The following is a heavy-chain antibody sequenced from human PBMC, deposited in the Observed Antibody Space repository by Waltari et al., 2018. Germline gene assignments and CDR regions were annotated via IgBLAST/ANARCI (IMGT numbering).Heavy chain of an antibody. J-gene: IGHJ4*02. D-gene: IGHD1-1*01. CDR2: ISDSGGTA. Sequence: EVQLLESGGGLVQPGGSLRVSCAASGFTFRTYAMTWVRPAPGKGLEWVSTISDSGGTAYYADSVQGRFTMSRDNSKNTLFLQMNSLRVEDTAVYYCAKERRVSTGRPFDYWGQGTLVTVSS. V-gene: IGHV3-23*01. CDR1: GFTFRTYA. CDR3: AKERRVSTGRPFDY.